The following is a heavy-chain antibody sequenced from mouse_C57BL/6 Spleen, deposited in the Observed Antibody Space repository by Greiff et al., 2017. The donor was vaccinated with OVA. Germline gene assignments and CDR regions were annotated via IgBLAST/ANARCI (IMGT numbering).Heavy chain of an antibody. J-gene: IGHJ2*01. V-gene: IGHV1-18*01. D-gene: IGHD1-1*01. CDR3: ARSSGSSYEYFDY. CDR1: GCTFTDYN. CDR2: INPNNGGT. Sequence: VQLQQSGPELVKPGASVKIPCKASGCTFTDYNMDWVKQSHGKSLEWIGDINPNNGGTIYNQKFKGKATLTVDKSSSTAYMERRSLTSEDTAVYYCARSSGSSYEYFDYWGQGTTLTVSS.